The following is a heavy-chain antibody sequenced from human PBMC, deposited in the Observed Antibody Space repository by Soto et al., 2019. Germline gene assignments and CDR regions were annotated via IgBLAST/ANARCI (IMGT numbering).Heavy chain of an antibody. CDR3: ARQLLWFGERGYSYSYRYFDY. V-gene: IGHV5-10-1*01. Sequence: PGESLKISCKGSGYSFTSYWISWVRQMPGKGLEWMGRIDPSDSYTNYSPSFQGHVTISADKSISTAYLQWSSLKASDTAMYYCARQLLWFGERGYSYSYRYFDYWGQGTLVTVSS. D-gene: IGHD3-10*01. J-gene: IGHJ4*02. CDR1: GYSFTSYW. CDR2: IDPSDSYT.